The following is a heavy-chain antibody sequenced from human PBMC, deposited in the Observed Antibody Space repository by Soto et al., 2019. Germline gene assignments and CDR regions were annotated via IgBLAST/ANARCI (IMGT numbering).Heavy chain of an antibody. CDR3: AHHAGPPEIVVVPAAGNYYGMDV. CDR1: GGSFSGYY. V-gene: IGHV4-34*01. D-gene: IGHD2-2*01. CDR2: INHSGST. J-gene: IGHJ6*02. Sequence: SETLSLTCAVYGGSFSGYYWSWIRQPPGKGLEWIGEINHSGSTNYNPSLKSRVTISVDTSKNQFSLKLSSVTAADTAVYYCAHHAGPPEIVVVPAAGNYYGMDVWGQGTRVTVS.